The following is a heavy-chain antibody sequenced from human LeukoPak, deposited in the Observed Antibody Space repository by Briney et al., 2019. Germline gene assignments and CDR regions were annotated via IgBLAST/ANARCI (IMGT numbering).Heavy chain of an antibody. CDR3: ARESGGARAN. CDR1: GFTFSSYA. Sequence: GGSLRLSCAASGFTFSSYAMSWVRQAPGKGLEWVSVIYSGGSTYYADSVKGRFTISRDNSKNTLYLQMNSLRAEDTAVYYCARESGGARANWGQGTLVTVSS. V-gene: IGHV3-66*01. CDR2: IYSGGST. J-gene: IGHJ4*02. D-gene: IGHD3-10*01.